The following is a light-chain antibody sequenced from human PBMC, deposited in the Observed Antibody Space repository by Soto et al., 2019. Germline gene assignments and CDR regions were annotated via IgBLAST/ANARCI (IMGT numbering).Light chain of an antibody. V-gene: IGKV1-39*02. CDR2: DAS. CDR1: QSVISY. J-gene: IGKJ5*01. Sequence: DLQMTQSPSCLSASVGDRVTNACRPSQSVISYLNWYQQKTGKAPKXXIYDASRLQSGVPSRFSSSEYGTDFNLTISRLEPEDFVVYYCQQYGNSPFTFGQGTRLEIK. CDR3: QQYGNSPFT.